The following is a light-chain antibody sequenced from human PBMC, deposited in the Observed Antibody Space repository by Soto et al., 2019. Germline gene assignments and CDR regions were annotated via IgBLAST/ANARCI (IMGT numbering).Light chain of an antibody. CDR3: QQRSNWPRT. CDR2: DVS. Sequence: IVLTQSPATLSLSPGERATLSCRASRSVSSRLAWYQQKPGQAPRLLIYDVSNRATGIPARFSGSGSGTDFTLTISSLEPEDFAVYYCQQRSNWPRTFGQGTKVDIK. CDR1: RSVSSR. V-gene: IGKV3-11*01. J-gene: IGKJ1*01.